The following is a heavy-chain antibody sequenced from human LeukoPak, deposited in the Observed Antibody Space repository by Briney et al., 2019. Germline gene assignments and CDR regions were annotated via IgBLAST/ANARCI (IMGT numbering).Heavy chain of an antibody. CDR1: GFTFSSYS. CDR2: ISSSSSYI. Sequence: PGGSLRLSCAASGFTFSSYSMNWVRQAPGKGLEWVSSISSSSSYIYYADSVKGRFTISRDNAKNPLYLQMNSLRAEDTAVYYCARGFRPLDYFDYWGQGTLVTVSS. D-gene: IGHD3-10*01. V-gene: IGHV3-21*01. J-gene: IGHJ4*02. CDR3: ARGFRPLDYFDY.